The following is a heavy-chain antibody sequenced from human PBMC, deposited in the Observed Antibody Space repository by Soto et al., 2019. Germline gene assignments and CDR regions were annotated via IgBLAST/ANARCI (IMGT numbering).Heavy chain of an antibody. CDR2: ISWNSGSI. J-gene: IGHJ4*02. Sequence: GGSLRLSCAASGFTFDDYAMHWVRQAPGKGLEWVSGISWNSGSIGYADSVKGRFTISRDNSKNTLYLQMNSLRAEDTAVYYCAKDYYDFWSGYYTGGFVPDYWGQGTLVTVSS. CDR1: GFTFDDYA. D-gene: IGHD3-3*01. CDR3: AKDYYDFWSGYYTGGFVPDY. V-gene: IGHV3-9*01.